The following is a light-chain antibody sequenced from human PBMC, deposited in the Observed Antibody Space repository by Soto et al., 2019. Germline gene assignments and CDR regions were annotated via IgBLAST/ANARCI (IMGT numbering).Light chain of an antibody. CDR1: QSVSSSY. V-gene: IGKV3-20*01. CDR3: QQYFNSLII. J-gene: IGKJ3*01. Sequence: EIVLTQSPGTLSLSPGERATLSCRSRQSVSSSYLAWYQQKPGQAPRLLIYAASSRATGIPDRFSGSGSGTDFTLTISRLEPEDFAVYYCQQYFNSLIIFGPGTKVDIK. CDR2: AAS.